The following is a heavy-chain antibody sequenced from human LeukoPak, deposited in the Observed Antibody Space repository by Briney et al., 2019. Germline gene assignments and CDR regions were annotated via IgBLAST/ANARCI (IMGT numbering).Heavy chain of an antibody. Sequence: SGGSLRLSCAASGFTFSSYAMSWVRQAPGKGLEWVTAISGSGGSTYYADSVKGRFTISRDNSKNTLYLQMNSLRAEDTAVYYCAKAENYDFWSGYYWGQGTLVTVSS. J-gene: IGHJ4*02. CDR1: GFTFSSYA. CDR2: ISGSGGST. D-gene: IGHD3-3*01. CDR3: AKAENYDFWSGYY. V-gene: IGHV3-23*01.